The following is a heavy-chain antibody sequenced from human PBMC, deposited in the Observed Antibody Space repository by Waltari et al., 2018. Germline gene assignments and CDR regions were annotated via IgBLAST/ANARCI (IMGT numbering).Heavy chain of an antibody. J-gene: IGHJ6*02. CDR3: ARDTRHPYDFWSGYPRYGMDV. D-gene: IGHD3-3*01. CDR2: INAGNGNT. V-gene: IGHV1-3*01. CDR1: GYTFTSYA. Sequence: QVQLVQSGAEVKKPGASVKVSCKASGYTFTSYAMHWVRQAPGQRLEWMGWINAGNGNTKYSQKFQGRVTITRDTSASTAHMELSSLRSEDTAVYYCARDTRHPYDFWSGYPRYGMDVWGQGTTVTVSS.